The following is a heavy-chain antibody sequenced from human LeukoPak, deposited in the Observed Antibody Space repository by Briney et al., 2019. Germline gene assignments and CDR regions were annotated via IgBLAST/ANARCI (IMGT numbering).Heavy chain of an antibody. CDR2: IYYSGST. CDR1: GGSISSYY. J-gene: IGHJ4*02. Sequence: SETLSLTCTVSGGSISSYYWSWIRQPPGKGLEWIGYIYYSGSTNYNPSLTSRVTISVDTSKNQFSLKLSSVTAADTAVYYCARGGTRVKIDYWGQGTLVTVSS. CDR3: ARGGTRVKIDY. V-gene: IGHV4-59*01. D-gene: IGHD1-1*01.